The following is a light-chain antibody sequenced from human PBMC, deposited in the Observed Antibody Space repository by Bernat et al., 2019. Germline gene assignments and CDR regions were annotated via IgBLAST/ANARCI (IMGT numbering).Light chain of an antibody. CDR1: RGISSW. CDR2: AAS. J-gene: IGKJ3*01. V-gene: IGKV1-12*01. Sequence: DIQMTQSPSSVSASVGDRVTITCRASRGISSWLAWYQQKPGKAPKLLIYAASSLQSGVPSRFSGSGSGTDFTLTISSLQPEDFATYYCQQANSFPPLFTFGPGTKVDIK. CDR3: QQANSFPPLFT.